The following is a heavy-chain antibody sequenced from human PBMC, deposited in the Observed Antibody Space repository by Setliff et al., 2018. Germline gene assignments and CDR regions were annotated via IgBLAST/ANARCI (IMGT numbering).Heavy chain of an antibody. CDR2: IWDDGGNK. CDR1: GFTFSNYR. V-gene: IGHV3-33*08. J-gene: IGHJ4*02. Sequence: PGGSLRLSCAASGFTFSNYRMHWVRQAPGKGLEWVAVIWDDGGNKYHADSVKGRFTISRDNSKNTLYLQMNGLRPEDTAVYYCARTCSGSGCYAGLESWGQGTPVTVSS. D-gene: IGHD2-15*01. CDR3: ARTCSGSGCYAGLES.